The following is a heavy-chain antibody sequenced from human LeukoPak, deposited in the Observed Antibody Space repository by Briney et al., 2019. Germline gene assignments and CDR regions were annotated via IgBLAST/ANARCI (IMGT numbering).Heavy chain of an antibody. CDR3: ARPPSLLRKHAAFDI. CDR1: GFTFSSYW. D-gene: IGHD2-15*01. V-gene: IGHV3-7*01. Sequence: GGSLRLSCAASGFTFSSYWMSWVRQAPGKRLEWVANIKQDGSEKNYVDSVKGRFTISRDNAKNSLYLQMNSLRAEDTAVYYCARPPSLLRKHAAFDIWGRGTMVTVSS. J-gene: IGHJ3*02. CDR2: IKQDGSEK.